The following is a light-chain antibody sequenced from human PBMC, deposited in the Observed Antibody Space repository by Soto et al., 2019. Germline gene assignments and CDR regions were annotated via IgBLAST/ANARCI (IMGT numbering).Light chain of an antibody. J-gene: IGLJ1*01. CDR2: ANT. CDR1: SSNIGAGYD. V-gene: IGLV1-40*01. CDR3: QSYDSSLIAYV. Sequence: QSVLTQAPSVSGAPGQRVTFSCTGGSSNIGAGYDVHWYQQFPGTAPKLLIYANTNRPSGVPDRFSGYKSGTSASLAITGLQAEDEADYYCQSYDSSLIAYVFGTGKKVTV.